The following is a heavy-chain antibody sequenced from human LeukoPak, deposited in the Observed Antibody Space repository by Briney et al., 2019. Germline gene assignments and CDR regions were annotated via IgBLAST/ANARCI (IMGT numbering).Heavy chain of an antibody. CDR1: GFTFSSYA. V-gene: IGHV3-23*01. Sequence: GGSLRLSCAASGFTFSSYAMSWARRALGEGLEWVSAISGSGGSTYYADSVKGRFTISRDNSKNTLYLQMNSLRAENTAVYYCAKGLYYYLFDYWGQGTLVTVSS. CDR2: ISGSGGST. CDR3: AKGLYYYLFDY. J-gene: IGHJ4*02. D-gene: IGHD3-10*01.